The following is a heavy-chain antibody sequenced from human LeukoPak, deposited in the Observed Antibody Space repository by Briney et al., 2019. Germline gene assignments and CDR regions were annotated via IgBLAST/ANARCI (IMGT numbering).Heavy chain of an antibody. Sequence: QPGGSLRLSCAASKFTFSSYGMSWVRQAPGKGLEWVSTISSSAGSTYYADSVKGRFTISRDNAKSTLFLQMNSVRAEDTALYYCATLRRSAAERDAFDIWGQGTMVTVSS. J-gene: IGHJ3*02. CDR3: ATLRRSAAERDAFDI. CDR2: ISSSAGST. CDR1: KFTFSSYG. D-gene: IGHD2-15*01. V-gene: IGHV3-23*01.